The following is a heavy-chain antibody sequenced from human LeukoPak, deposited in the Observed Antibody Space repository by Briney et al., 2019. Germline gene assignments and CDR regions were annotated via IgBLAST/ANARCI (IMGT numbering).Heavy chain of an antibody. CDR3: AREEGAPIAAANI. CDR2: ISAYNGDT. D-gene: IGHD6-13*01. Sequence: ASVKVSCKASGYIFTSYSISWVRQAPGQGLEWMGWISAYNGDTNYVQKFQGRVTMTTDTSTSTAYMELESLRSDDTAVYYCAREEGAPIAAANIWGLGTKVTVSS. V-gene: IGHV1-18*01. CDR1: GYIFTSYS. J-gene: IGHJ3*02.